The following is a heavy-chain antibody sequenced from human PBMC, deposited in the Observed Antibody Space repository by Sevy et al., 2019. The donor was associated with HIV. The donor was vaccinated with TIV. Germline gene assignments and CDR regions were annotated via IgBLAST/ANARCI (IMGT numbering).Heavy chain of an antibody. CDR1: GGSVRSGAYY. V-gene: IGHV4-61*08. CDR3: ARVVVTSGNEYYYGMDV. D-gene: IGHD2-21*02. Sequence: SETLSLTCTVSGGSVRSGAYYWSWVRQPPGKGLESIGYIYYSGNTNYNSSLKSRATLSVDTSKNQFSLKLNSMTAADTAVYYCARVVVTSGNEYYYGMDVWGQGTTVTVSS. J-gene: IGHJ6*02. CDR2: IYYSGNT.